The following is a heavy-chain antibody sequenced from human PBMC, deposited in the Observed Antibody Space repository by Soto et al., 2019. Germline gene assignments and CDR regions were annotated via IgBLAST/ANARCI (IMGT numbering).Heavy chain of an antibody. D-gene: IGHD2-2*01. CDR1: GFTFRNYA. J-gene: IGHJ4*02. CDR2: ISGSGGTT. CDR3: AKERSSTSCYAFDY. Sequence: EVQLLESGGGLVQPGGSLRLSCAASGFTFRNYALSWARQAPGKGLEWVSAISGSGGTTHYADSVKCRFTISRDNSKNMLYLHMTSLRVEDTSVYYCAKERSSTSCYAFDYWGQGSLVTVSS. V-gene: IGHV3-23*01.